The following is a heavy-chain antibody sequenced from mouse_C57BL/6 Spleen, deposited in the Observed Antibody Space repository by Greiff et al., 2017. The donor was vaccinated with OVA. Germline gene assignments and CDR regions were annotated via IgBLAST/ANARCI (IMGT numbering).Heavy chain of an antibody. V-gene: IGHV5-17*01. CDR3: ARAYYSNGFDY. Sequence: EVQRVESGGGLVKPGGSLKLSCAASGFTFSDYGMHWVRQAPEKGLEWVAYISSGSSTIYYADTVKGRFTLSRDNAKNTLFLQMTRLRSEDTAMYYCARAYYSNGFDYWGQGTLVTVSA. CDR1: GFTFSDYG. J-gene: IGHJ3*01. D-gene: IGHD2-5*01. CDR2: ISSGSSTI.